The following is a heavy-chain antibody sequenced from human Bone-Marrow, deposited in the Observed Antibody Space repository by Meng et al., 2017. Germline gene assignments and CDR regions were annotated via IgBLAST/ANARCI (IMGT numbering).Heavy chain of an antibody. CDR1: GFTFSSYE. CDR2: ISSSGSTI. Sequence: GESLKISCAASGFTFSSYEMNWVRQAPGKGLEWVSYISSSGSTIYYADSVKGRFTISRDNAKNSLYLQMNSLRAEDTAVYYSQASLAVAGTAFDYWSQGTLVTVSS. D-gene: IGHD6-19*01. J-gene: IGHJ4*02. V-gene: IGHV3-48*03. CDR3: QASLAVAGTAFDY.